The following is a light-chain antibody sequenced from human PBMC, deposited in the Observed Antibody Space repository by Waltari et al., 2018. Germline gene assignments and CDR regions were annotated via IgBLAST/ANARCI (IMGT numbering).Light chain of an antibody. CDR2: AAS. CDR3: QNYNSAPRT. CDR1: QGINIY. V-gene: IGKV1-27*01. J-gene: IGKJ1*01. Sequence: DLQMTQSPSSLSTSVGDRVSITCRASQGINIYLAWYPQKPWKVPKLLIYAASTLQSGVPSRFSGSGSGTDFTLTIRSLQPDDVATYYCQNYNSAPRTFGQGTKVEIK.